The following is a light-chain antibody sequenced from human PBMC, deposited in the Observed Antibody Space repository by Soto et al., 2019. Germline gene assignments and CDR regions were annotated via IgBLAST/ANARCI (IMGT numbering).Light chain of an antibody. CDR3: QQYNNWPRT. Sequence: EIVMTQSPATLSVSPGDRPTLSCRASQRLSSNLAWYQQKPGQAPRLLIYGVSTRATGVPARFSGSGSGTEFTLTISSLQSEDFAVHYCQQYNNWPRTFGQGTKVDIK. V-gene: IGKV3-15*01. J-gene: IGKJ1*01. CDR1: QRLSSN. CDR2: GVS.